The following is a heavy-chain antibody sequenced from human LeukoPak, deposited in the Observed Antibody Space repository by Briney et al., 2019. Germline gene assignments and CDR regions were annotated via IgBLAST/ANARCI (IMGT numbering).Heavy chain of an antibody. CDR1: GASISSSY. CDR3: ARGGTIFGVAGIDY. J-gene: IGHJ4*02. D-gene: IGHD3-3*01. V-gene: IGHV4-59*12. CDR2: IYYTGDS. Sequence: SETLSLTCTVSGASISSSYWSWIRQPPGKGLEWIGYIYYTGDSNYVPSLKSRVAISLDTSKNQFSLKLSSVTAADTAVYYCARGGTIFGVAGIDYWGQGTLVTVSS.